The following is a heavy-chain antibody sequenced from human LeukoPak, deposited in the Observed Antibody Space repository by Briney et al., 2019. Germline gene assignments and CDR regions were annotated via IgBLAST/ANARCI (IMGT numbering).Heavy chain of an antibody. D-gene: IGHD4-17*01. V-gene: IGHV4-31*03. CDR1: GGSISSGGYY. CDR2: IYYSGTA. Sequence: PSQTLSLTCTVSGGSISSGGYYWSWVRQHPEKGLEWIGYIYYSGTAYYNPSLKSRVTMSVDTSKNQFSLKLDSVTAADTAVYYCARFSNDHGVKFDYWGQGTLVTVSS. CDR3: ARFSNDHGVKFDY. J-gene: IGHJ4*02.